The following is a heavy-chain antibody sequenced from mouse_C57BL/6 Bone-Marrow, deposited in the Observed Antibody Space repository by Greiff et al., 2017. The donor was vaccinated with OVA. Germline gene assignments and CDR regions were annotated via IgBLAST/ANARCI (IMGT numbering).Heavy chain of an antibody. CDR1: GYTFTSYW. J-gene: IGHJ1*03. CDR3: ARTASYYSNYWYFDG. V-gene: IGHV1-61*01. D-gene: IGHD2-5*01. Sequence: QVQLQQPGAELVRPGSSVKLSCKASGYTFTSYWMDWVKQRPGQGLEWIGNIYPSDSETHYNQKFKDKATLTVDKSSSPAYMQLRSLTSEDSAVYYCARTASYYSNYWYFDGWGTGTTVTVSS. CDR2: IYPSDSET.